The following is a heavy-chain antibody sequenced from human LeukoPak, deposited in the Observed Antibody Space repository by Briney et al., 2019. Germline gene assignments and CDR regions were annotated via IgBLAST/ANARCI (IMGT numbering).Heavy chain of an antibody. CDR2: ISYDGSNK. CDR1: GFTFSSYG. CDR3: AKDRYYYDSSGYHTYFDY. D-gene: IGHD3-22*01. Sequence: PGGSLRLSCAASGFTFSSYGMHWVRQAPGKGLEWEAVISYDGSNKYYADSVKGRFTISRDNSKNTLYLQMNSLRAEDTAVYYCAKDRYYYDSSGYHTYFDYWGQGTLVTVSS. V-gene: IGHV3-30*18. J-gene: IGHJ4*02.